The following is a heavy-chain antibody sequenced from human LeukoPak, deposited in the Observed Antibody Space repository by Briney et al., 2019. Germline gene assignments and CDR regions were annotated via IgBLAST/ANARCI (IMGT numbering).Heavy chain of an antibody. J-gene: IGHJ6*03. V-gene: IGHV1-69*13. CDR2: IIPIFGTA. Sequence: SVKVSCKASGYTFTGYYMHWVRQAPGQGLEWMGGIIPIFGTANYAQKFQGRVTITADESTSTAYMELSSLRSEDTAVYYCARGPYCSSTSCYYYYYMDVWGKGTTVTVSS. CDR3: ARGPYCSSTSCYYYYYMDV. CDR1: GYTFTGYY. D-gene: IGHD2-2*01.